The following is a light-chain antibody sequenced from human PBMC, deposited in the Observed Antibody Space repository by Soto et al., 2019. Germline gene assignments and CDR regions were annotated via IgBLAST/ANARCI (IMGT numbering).Light chain of an antibody. J-gene: IGLJ1*01. V-gene: IGLV2-14*01. Sequence: QSVLTQPASVSGSPGQSITISCTGTSSDVGGYNSVSWYQQHPGKAPKLMIYEVNNRPSGVSTRFSGSESGNTASLTISGLQAEDEADYYCNSYTGSTTYVFGTGTKVTVL. CDR3: NSYTGSTTYV. CDR1: SSDVGGYNS. CDR2: EVN.